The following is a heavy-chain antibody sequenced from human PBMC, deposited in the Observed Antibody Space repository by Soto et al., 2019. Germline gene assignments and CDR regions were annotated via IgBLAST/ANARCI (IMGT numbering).Heavy chain of an antibody. J-gene: IGHJ6*02. CDR3: ATSVGIAPTGEDGMDV. V-gene: IGHV1-69*13. D-gene: IGHD2-8*02. CDR2: IIPILTTP. CDR1: GGTFSIYG. Sequence: SVKFSCNASGGTFSIYGVSWVRQAPGQGPEWIGGIIPILTTPNYAQKFQGRVTIVADESTTTVYMELSSLKFEDTAVYYCATSVGIAPTGEDGMDVWGQGTSVTVSS.